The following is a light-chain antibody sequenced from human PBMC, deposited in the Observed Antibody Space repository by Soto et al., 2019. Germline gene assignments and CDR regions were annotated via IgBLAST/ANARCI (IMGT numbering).Light chain of an antibody. Sequence: QSVLTQSAAVSGSPGQSITISCTGTSSYVGNYNYVSWYQQHPGEVPKLIIFNVNNRPSGVSNRFSGSKSGNTASLTISGLRAEDEADYYCSSFTSSTTYVFGTGTKVTVL. CDR1: SSYVGNYNY. CDR2: NVN. V-gene: IGLV2-14*01. CDR3: SSFTSSTTYV. J-gene: IGLJ1*01.